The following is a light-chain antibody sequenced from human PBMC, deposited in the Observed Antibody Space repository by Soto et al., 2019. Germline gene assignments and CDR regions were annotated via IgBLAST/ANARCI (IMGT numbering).Light chain of an antibody. V-gene: IGLV3-21*02. J-gene: IGLJ2*01. CDR1: NIESKS. Sequence: SYELTQPPSVSVAPGQTARITCGGNNIESKSVHWYQQRPSQAPVLVVHDDSDRPSGIPERISGSNSGNTATLTISRVEAGDEAEYYCQVWDGLSDHVIFGGGTKLTVL. CDR2: DDS. CDR3: QVWDGLSDHVI.